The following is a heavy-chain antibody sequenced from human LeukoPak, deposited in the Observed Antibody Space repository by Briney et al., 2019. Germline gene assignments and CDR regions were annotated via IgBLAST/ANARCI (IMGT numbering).Heavy chain of an antibody. CDR2: IDPSDSYT. CDR1: GYSFTRYW. Sequence: GESLKISCKGSGYSFTRYWISWVRQMPGKGLEWMGRIDPSDSYTNYSPSLQGHVTISADKSISTAYLQWSSLKASDTAMYYCATTRGRDYYYYGMDVWGQGTTVTVSS. CDR3: ATTRGRDYYYYGMDV. D-gene: IGHD2-15*01. J-gene: IGHJ6*02. V-gene: IGHV5-10-1*01.